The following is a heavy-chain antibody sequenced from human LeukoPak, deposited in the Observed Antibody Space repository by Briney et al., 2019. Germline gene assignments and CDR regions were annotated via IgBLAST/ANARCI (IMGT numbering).Heavy chain of an antibody. J-gene: IGHJ4*02. V-gene: IGHV4-59*01. CDR2: IYYSGST. D-gene: IGHD4-17*01. CDR1: GGSISSYY. Sequence: SETLSLTCTVSGGSISSYYWSWIRQPPGKGLERIGYIYYSGSTNYNPSLKSRVTISVDTSKNQFSLKLSSVTAADTAVYYCARGGNPGYGDYWLDYWGQGTLVTVSS. CDR3: ARGGNPGYGDYWLDY.